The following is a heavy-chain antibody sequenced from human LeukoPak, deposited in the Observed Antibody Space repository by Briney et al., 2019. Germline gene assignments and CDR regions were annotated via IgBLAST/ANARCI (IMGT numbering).Heavy chain of an antibody. J-gene: IGHJ2*01. D-gene: IGHD7-27*01. V-gene: IGHV3-23*01. CDR2: ITGSSTWT. CDR1: GFTFRTYG. Sequence: TGGSLRLSCEASGFTFRTYGMAWVRQAPGKGLEWVSGITGSSTWTYYADSVKGRFTISRDNSNNTLHLQMNSLTAEDTATYYCARELVSLGTGYFDLWGRGTLVTVSS. CDR3: ARELVSLGTGYFDL.